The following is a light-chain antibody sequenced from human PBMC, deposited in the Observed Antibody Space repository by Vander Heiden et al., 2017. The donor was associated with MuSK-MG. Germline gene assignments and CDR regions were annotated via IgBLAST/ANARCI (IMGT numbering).Light chain of an antibody. V-gene: IGLV2-14*01. CDR2: DGS. CDR1: SSDVGGYNY. Sequence: QSALTQPASVSGSPGQSITISCTGTSSDVGGYNYVSWYQQHPGKAPKLMIYDGSNRPSGVSNRFSGSKSGNTASLTISGLQAEDEADYYCSSYTSSSTRVFGGGTKLTVL. CDR3: SSYTSSSTRV. J-gene: IGLJ3*02.